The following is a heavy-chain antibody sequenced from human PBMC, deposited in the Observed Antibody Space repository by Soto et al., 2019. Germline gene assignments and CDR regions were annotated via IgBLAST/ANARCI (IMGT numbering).Heavy chain of an antibody. Sequence: QVQLQESGPGLVKPSETLSLTCSVSGGSISSDYWIWIRQSPGKGLEWIGYVYHSGSTNYNPSLRRRVTISVDTSKTQSSLKMSSVTAADTAVYYCASAPNWRYLDYWGQGTLVTVSS. CDR1: GGSISSDY. CDR3: ASAPNWRYLDY. CDR2: VYHSGST. J-gene: IGHJ4*02. V-gene: IGHV4-59*01. D-gene: IGHD7-27*01.